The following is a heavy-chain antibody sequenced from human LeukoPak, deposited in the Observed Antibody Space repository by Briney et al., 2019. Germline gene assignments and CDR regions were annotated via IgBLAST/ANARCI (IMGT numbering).Heavy chain of an antibody. CDR2: ISRSGGST. Sequence: GGSLRLSCAASGFTFSSYAMSWVRQAPGKGLEWVSAISRSGGSTYYADSVKGRFTISRDNSKNTLYLQMNSLRAEDTAVYYCAIRAHAYYYYYMDVWGKGTTVTVSS. CDR1: GFTFSSYA. CDR3: AIRAHAYYYYYMDV. J-gene: IGHJ6*03. D-gene: IGHD4-17*01. V-gene: IGHV3-23*01.